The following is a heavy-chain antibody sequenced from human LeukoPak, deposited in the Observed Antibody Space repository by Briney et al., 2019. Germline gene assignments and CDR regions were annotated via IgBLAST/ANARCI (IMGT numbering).Heavy chain of an antibody. J-gene: IGHJ4*02. V-gene: IGHV1-2*02. D-gene: IGHD4-17*01. Sequence: ASVKVSCKASGYTFSDLYIQWVRQAPGQGFDWLGWINPNSGGTDYARKFRGRVTMIRDMSLSTAYMELTRLTYDDTAVYYCARGALDPETVTNYFEYWAQGTLVTVSS. CDR3: ARGALDPETVTNYFEY. CDR2: INPNSGGT. CDR1: GYTFSDLY.